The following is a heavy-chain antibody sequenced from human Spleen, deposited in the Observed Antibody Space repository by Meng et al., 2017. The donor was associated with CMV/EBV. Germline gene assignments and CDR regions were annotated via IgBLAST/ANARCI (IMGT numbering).Heavy chain of an antibody. Sequence: GESLKISCAASGFTFDDYDMTWVRQPPGKGPEWVSGINWNGGGTRYADSVKGRFTISRDNAKNSLYLQMNSLRAEDTAVYYCARSGEQLVHGMDVWGQGTTVTVSS. D-gene: IGHD6-13*01. J-gene: IGHJ6*02. CDR3: ARSGEQLVHGMDV. V-gene: IGHV3-20*04. CDR1: GFTFDDYD. CDR2: INWNGGGT.